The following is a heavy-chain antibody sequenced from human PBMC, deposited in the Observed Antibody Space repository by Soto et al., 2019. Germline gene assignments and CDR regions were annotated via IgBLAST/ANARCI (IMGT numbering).Heavy chain of an antibody. Sequence: SETLSLTCAVYGGSFSGYYWSWIRQPPGKGLEWIGEINHSGSTNYNPSLKSRVTISVDTSKNQFSLKLSSVTAADTAVYYCARRDGYKKKYYYYGMDVWGQGTTVTVSS. D-gene: IGHD5-12*01. CDR2: INHSGST. CDR3: ARRDGYKKKYYYYGMDV. J-gene: IGHJ6*02. CDR1: GGSFSGYY. V-gene: IGHV4-34*01.